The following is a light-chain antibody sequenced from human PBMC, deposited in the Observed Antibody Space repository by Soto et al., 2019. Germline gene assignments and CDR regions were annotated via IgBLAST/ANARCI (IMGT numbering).Light chain of an antibody. CDR3: QQYNNWPPLT. CDR2: GAS. V-gene: IGKV3-15*01. CDR1: QSVSGN. Sequence: EIVMTQSPATLSVSPGERATLSCRASQSVSGNLAWYQQKPGPAPRLLIYGASTRATGIPARFSGSGSGTEFILTISSLQSEDFAVYYCQQYNNWPPLTFGGGTKVEIK. J-gene: IGKJ4*01.